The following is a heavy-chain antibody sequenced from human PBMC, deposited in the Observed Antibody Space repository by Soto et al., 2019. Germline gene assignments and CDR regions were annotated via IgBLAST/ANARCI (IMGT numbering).Heavy chain of an antibody. V-gene: IGHV1-69*01. CDR2: IIPIVETP. CDR3: ARRSRPNYYDTSGFFKDNWFDP. Sequence: QVQLVQSGAEVKKPGSSMKVSCKASGGTFNSYDINWVRQAPGQGLEWMGGIIPIVETPKYAQKFQGRVTITADESTNTVYMECSSLRSEDTAMYYCARRSRPNYYDTSGFFKDNWFDPWGQGTLVTVSS. J-gene: IGHJ5*02. D-gene: IGHD3-22*01. CDR1: GGTFNSYD.